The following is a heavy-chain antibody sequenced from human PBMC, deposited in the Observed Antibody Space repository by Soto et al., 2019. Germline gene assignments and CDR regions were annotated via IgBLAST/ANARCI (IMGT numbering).Heavy chain of an antibody. CDR3: ARHKGSSSWYPFDY. CDR1: GGSISSYY. Sequence: QVQLQESGPGLVKPSETLSLTCAVSGGSISSYYWSWIRQPPGKGLEWIGDIYNSGSTNYNPSLKSRVIISVDPSKNQFSLKLSSVTAADTAVYYCARHKGSSSWYPFDYWGQGTLVTVSS. CDR2: IYNSGST. D-gene: IGHD6-13*01. V-gene: IGHV4-59*01. J-gene: IGHJ4*02.